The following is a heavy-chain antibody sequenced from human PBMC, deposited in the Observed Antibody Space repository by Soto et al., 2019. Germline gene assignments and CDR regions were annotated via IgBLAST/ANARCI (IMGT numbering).Heavy chain of an antibody. J-gene: IGHJ6*02. V-gene: IGHV1-2*02. Sequence: EASVKVSCKASGYTFTGYYMHWVRQAPGQGLEWMGWINPNSGGTNYAQKFQGRVTMTRDTSISTAYMELSRLRSDDTAVYYCARGGHITMIRGVIIRPSDYYYGMDVWGQGTTVTVSS. CDR1: GYTFTGYY. CDR2: INPNSGGT. CDR3: ARGGHITMIRGVIIRPSDYYYGMDV. D-gene: IGHD3-10*01.